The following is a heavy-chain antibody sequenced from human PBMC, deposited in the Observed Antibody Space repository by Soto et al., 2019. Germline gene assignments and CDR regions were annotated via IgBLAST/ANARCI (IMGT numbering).Heavy chain of an antibody. Sequence: QVQLVQSGAEVKKPGASVKVSCKASGYTFTSYGISWVRQAPGQGLEWMGWISAYNGNTNYAQKLQGRVTMTTDTSTSTAYMELRSLRSDDTAVYYCARSFAGVVYAIRAGYYFDYWGQGTLVTVSS. CDR1: GYTFTSYG. V-gene: IGHV1-18*01. D-gene: IGHD2-8*02. CDR3: ARSFAGVVYAIRAGYYFDY. CDR2: ISAYNGNT. J-gene: IGHJ4*02.